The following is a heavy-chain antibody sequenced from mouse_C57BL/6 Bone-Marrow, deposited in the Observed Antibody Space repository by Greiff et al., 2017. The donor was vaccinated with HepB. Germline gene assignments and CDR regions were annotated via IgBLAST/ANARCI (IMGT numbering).Heavy chain of an antibody. CDR1: GYTFTSYG. D-gene: IGHD1-1*01. CDR2: IYPRSGNT. Sequence: QVQLQQSGAELARPGASVKLSCTASGYTFTSYGISWVKQRTGQGLEWIGEIYPRSGNTYYNEKFKGKATLTAYKSSSTAYMTLRSLTSEDSAVYFCARALAITTVVATEHWYFDVWGTGTTVTVSS. CDR3: ARALAITTVVATEHWYFDV. J-gene: IGHJ1*03. V-gene: IGHV1-81*01.